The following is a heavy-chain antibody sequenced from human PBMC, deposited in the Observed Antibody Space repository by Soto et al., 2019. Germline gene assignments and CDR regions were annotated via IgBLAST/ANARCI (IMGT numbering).Heavy chain of an antibody. D-gene: IGHD4-17*01. CDR2: IRGSGGST. V-gene: IGHV3-23*01. J-gene: IGHJ2*01. Sequence: EVQLLESGGGLVQPGGSLRLSCAASGFTFSSYAMNWVRQPPGKGLEWVSVIRGSGGSTYYADAVKGRFTTSRDNSKNTLYLQMNSLRAEDTAVYYCATRTVGWYFDLWGRGTLVTVSS. CDR3: ATRTVGWYFDL. CDR1: GFTFSSYA.